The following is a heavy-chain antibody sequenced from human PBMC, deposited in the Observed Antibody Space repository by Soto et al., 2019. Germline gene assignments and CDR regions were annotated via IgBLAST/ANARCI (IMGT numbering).Heavy chain of an antibody. J-gene: IGHJ3*02. Sequence: GGSLRLSCAGSGVTLTNYAINWVRQAPGKGLEWVSGNSASGRHTFYADSVKGRFSVSRDNSKNTLYLQMNSLRAEDTAVYYCAKPALGYSYAYALDIWGQGIVLTVSS. CDR3: AKPALGYSYAYALDI. CDR1: GVTLTNYA. D-gene: IGHD5-18*01. V-gene: IGHV3-23*01. CDR2: NSASGRHT.